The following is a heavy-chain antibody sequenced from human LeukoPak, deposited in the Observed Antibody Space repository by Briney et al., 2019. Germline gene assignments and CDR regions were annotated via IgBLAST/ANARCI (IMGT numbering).Heavy chain of an antibody. CDR2: IYYRGST. Sequence: PSETLSLTYTVSGGSISGYYWSWIRQPPGKGLEWIGYIYYRGSTNYNPSLKSRVTISVDMSKNQFSLKLSSVTAADTAVYYCARHYYDSSAYFNYWGQGTLVTVSS. CDR3: ARHYYDSSAYFNY. CDR1: GGSISGYY. J-gene: IGHJ4*02. D-gene: IGHD3-22*01. V-gene: IGHV4-59*01.